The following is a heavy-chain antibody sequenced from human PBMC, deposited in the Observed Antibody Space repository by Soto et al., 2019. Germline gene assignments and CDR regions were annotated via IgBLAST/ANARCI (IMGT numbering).Heavy chain of an antibody. J-gene: IGHJ3*02. V-gene: IGHV1-2*04. Sequence: GPSVKVSCKASGYTFTGYYMHWVRQAPGQGLEWMGWINPNSGGTNYAQKFQGWVTMTRDTSISTAYMELSRLRSDDTAVYYCARDYCSGGSCYVDIWGQGTMVTVSS. CDR1: GYTFTGYY. D-gene: IGHD2-15*01. CDR2: INPNSGGT. CDR3: ARDYCSGGSCYVDI.